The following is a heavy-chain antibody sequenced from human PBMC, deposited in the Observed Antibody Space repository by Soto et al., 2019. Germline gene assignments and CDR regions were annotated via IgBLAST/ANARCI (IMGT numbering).Heavy chain of an antibody. J-gene: IGHJ4*02. D-gene: IGHD6-19*01. Sequence: EVQLVESGGGLVKPGGSLRLSCAASGLTFSTYSMNWVRQAPGKGLEWVSCISSSSSHIFYADSVKGRFTISRDNAKNSLYLQMNSLRAEDTAVYYCARDLGTGWSIDYWGQGTLVTVSS. CDR1: GLTFSTYS. CDR3: ARDLGTGWSIDY. CDR2: ISSSSSHI. V-gene: IGHV3-21*01.